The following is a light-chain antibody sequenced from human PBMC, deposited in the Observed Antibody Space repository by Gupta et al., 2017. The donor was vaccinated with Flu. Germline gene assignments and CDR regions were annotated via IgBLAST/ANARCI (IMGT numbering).Light chain of an antibody. CDR2: GAS. V-gene: IGKV1-39*01. Sequence: PSSLSPSIGDRVTITCRASQTITNYLTWFQQKPGKPPRLLIFGASSLQSGVTSRFSGSGSGTDFTLTITSLQPEDSATYYCQQNYNTPFTFGQGTNLEIK. CDR3: QQNYNTPFT. J-gene: IGKJ2*01. CDR1: QTITNY.